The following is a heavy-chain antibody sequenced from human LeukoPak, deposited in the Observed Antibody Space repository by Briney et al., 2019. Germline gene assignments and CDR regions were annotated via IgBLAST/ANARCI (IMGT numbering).Heavy chain of an antibody. CDR2: IRSHANNYAT. Sequence: GGSLRLSCAASGFIFSGSAMHWVRQASGKGLEWVGRIRSHANNYATAYGASVKGRFTISRDDSKNTAYLQMNSLSAEDAAVYYCVKDDGWVQYANWGQGTLVTVSS. CDR3: VKDDGWVQYAN. CDR1: GFIFSGSA. D-gene: IGHD5-24*01. J-gene: IGHJ4*02. V-gene: IGHV3-73*01.